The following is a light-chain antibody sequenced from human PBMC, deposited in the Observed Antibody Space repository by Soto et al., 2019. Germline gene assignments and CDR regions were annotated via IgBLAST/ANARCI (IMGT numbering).Light chain of an antibody. CDR2: EGS. Sequence: QSALTQPASVSGSPGQSITISCTGTSSDVGSYNLVSWYQQHPGKAPKLMIYEGSKRPSGVSNRFSGSKSGNTASLTISGLQAEDESDYYCCSYACSSTVYVFGTGTKLTVL. CDR3: CSYACSSTVYV. V-gene: IGLV2-23*01. J-gene: IGLJ1*01. CDR1: SSDVGSYNL.